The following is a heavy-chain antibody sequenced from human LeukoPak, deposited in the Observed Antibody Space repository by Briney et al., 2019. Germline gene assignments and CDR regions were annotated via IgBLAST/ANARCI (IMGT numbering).Heavy chain of an antibody. Sequence: PSQTLSLTCTVSGGSISNAAYYWSWIRQPPGKGLEWIVYIHYTHSSYYNPSLRSRVTISVDTSKNQFSLKLSSVTAAETAVYYCAKRPQQSWFDPWGQGTLVTVSS. CDR3: AKRPQQSWFDP. D-gene: IGHD6-13*01. V-gene: IGHV4-30-4*08. J-gene: IGHJ5*02. CDR2: IHYTHSS. CDR1: GGSISNAAYY.